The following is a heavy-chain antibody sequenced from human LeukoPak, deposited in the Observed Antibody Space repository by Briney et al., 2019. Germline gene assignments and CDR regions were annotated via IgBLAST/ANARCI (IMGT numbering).Heavy chain of an antibody. D-gene: IGHD4-17*01. CDR2: INSDGSST. V-gene: IGHV3-74*01. J-gene: IGHJ4*02. CDR1: GFTFDDYG. Sequence: PGGSLRLSCAASGFTFDDYGMSWVRQAPGKGLVWVSRINSDGSSTSYADSVKGRFTISRDNAKNSLYLQMNSLRAEDTAVYYCARLNGDYDRANFDYWGQGTLVTVSS. CDR3: ARLNGDYDRANFDY.